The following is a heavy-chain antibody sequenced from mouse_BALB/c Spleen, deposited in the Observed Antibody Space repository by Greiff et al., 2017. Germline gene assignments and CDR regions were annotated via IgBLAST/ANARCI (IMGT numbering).Heavy chain of an antibody. CDR2: ISYSGST. D-gene: IGHD1-2*01. V-gene: IGHV3-8*02. J-gene: IGHJ2*01. CDR1: GDSITSGY. CDR3: ARYGKTAYYFDY. Sequence: EVKLVESGPSLVKPSQTLSLTCSVTGDSITSGYWNWIRKFPGNKLEYMGYISYSGSTYYNPSLKSRISITRDTSKNQYYLQLNSVTTEDTATYYCARYGKTAYYFDYWGQGTTLTVSS.